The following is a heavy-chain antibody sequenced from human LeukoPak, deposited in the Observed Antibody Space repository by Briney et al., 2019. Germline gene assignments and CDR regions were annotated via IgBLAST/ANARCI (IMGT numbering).Heavy chain of an antibody. CDR2: INHSGST. D-gene: IGHD3-16*02. J-gene: IGHJ4*02. CDR1: GGSFSGYY. V-gene: IGHV4-34*01. CDR3: ARGDYDYVWGSYRPYNFDY. Sequence: SETLSLTCAVYGGSFSGYYWSWIRQPPGKGREWIGEINHSGSTNYNPSLKSRVTISVDTSKNQFSLKLSSVTAADTAVYYCARGDYDYVWGSYRPYNFDYWGQGTLVTVSS.